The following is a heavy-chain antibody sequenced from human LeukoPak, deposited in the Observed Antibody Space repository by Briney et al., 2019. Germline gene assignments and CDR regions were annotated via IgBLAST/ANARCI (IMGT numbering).Heavy chain of an antibody. CDR2: IYYSGST. Sequence: SETLSLTCTVSGGSISSSSYYWGWIRQPPGKGLEWIGSIYYSGSTYYNPSLKSRVTISVDTSKNQFSLKLSSVTAADTAVYYCARQPGLAYCGGDCYSNWFDPWGQGTLVTDSS. J-gene: IGHJ5*02. CDR1: GGSISSSSYY. V-gene: IGHV4-39*01. D-gene: IGHD2-21*02. CDR3: ARQPGLAYCGGDCYSNWFDP.